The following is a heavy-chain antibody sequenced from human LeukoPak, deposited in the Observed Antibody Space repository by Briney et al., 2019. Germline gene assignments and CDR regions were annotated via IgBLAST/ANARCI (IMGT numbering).Heavy chain of an antibody. CDR1: GGSFSGYY. J-gene: IGHJ4*02. D-gene: IGHD6-6*01. CDR3: AREKTDSGSPSRIDY. V-gene: IGHV4-34*01. Sequence: SETLSLTCAVYGGSFSGYYWSWIRQPPGKGLEWIGEINHSGSTNYNPSLKSRVTISVDTSKNQFSLKLSSVTAADTAVYYCAREKTDSGSPSRIDYWGQGTLVIVSS. CDR2: INHSGST.